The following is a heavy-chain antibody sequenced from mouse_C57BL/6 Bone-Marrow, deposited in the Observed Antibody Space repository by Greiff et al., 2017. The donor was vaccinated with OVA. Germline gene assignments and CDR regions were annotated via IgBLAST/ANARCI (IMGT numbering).Heavy chain of an antibody. V-gene: IGHV1-18*01. J-gene: IGHJ1*03. CDR2: INPNNGGT. CDR1: GYTFTDYN. D-gene: IGHD1-1*01. CDR3: ERKHYSSSHNWYFDV. Sequence: EVQLQQSGPELVKPGASVKIPCKASGYTFTDYNMDWVKQSHGKSLEWIGDINPNNGGTFYNQKFKGKATLTVDKSSSTAYMELRSLTTEDTAVYYCERKHYSSSHNWYFDVWGTGTTVTVSS.